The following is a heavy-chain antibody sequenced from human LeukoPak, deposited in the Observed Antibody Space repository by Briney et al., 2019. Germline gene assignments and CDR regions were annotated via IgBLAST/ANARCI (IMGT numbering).Heavy chain of an antibody. J-gene: IGHJ4*02. D-gene: IGHD2-15*01. Sequence: GGSLRLSCAASGFTFSSYGMHWVRQAPGKGLEWVALIRYDGRSKYYADSVQGRFIISRDTSKNTLYLQMNSLKVGDTAVYYCAKDQDLYCSGGSCSSTPDYWGQGTLVTVSS. CDR3: AKDQDLYCSGGSCSSTPDY. V-gene: IGHV3-30*02. CDR1: GFTFSSYG. CDR2: IRYDGRSK.